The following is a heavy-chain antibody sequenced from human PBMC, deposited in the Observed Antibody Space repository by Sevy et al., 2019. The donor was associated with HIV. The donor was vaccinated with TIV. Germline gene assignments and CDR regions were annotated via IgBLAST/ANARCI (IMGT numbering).Heavy chain of an antibody. CDR3: ARAPPVRSGDDSLNWFDP. J-gene: IGHJ5*02. D-gene: IGHD5-12*01. CDR1: GGSISAYH. CDR2: IHYTGTT. Sequence: SETLSLTCTVSGGSISAYHWSWIRQPPGKGLEYIGYIHYTGTTNYNPSLKSRVTISVDASKNQFSLKLSSVTAADTALYYCARAPPVRSGDDSLNWFDPWGQGTLVTVSS. V-gene: IGHV4-59*01.